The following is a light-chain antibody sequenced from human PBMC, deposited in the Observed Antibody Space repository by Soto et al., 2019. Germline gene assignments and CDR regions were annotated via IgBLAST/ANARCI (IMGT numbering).Light chain of an antibody. CDR1: QSISSW. V-gene: IGKV1-5*01. Sequence: DIQMTQSPSTLSASVGDRVTITCRASQSISSWLAWYQQKPGKAPKLLIYDASSLESGVPSRFSGSGSGTEFTLTVRRLQPDDFATYYCQQSGTFGQGTKVEI. CDR3: QQSGT. CDR2: DAS. J-gene: IGKJ1*01.